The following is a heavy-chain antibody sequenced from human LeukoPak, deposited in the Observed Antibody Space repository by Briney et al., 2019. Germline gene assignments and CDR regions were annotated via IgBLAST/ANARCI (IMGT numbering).Heavy chain of an antibody. D-gene: IGHD3-22*01. Sequence: SETLSLTCTVSGGSISSSSYYWGWIRQPPGKGLEWIGSIYYSGSTYYNPSLKSRVTISVDTSKNQFSLKLSSVTAADTAVYYCARGNYYDSSGYYFSDAFDIWGQGTMVTVSS. CDR1: GGSISSSSYY. CDR3: ARGNYYDSSGYYFSDAFDI. CDR2: IYYSGST. J-gene: IGHJ3*02. V-gene: IGHV4-39*07.